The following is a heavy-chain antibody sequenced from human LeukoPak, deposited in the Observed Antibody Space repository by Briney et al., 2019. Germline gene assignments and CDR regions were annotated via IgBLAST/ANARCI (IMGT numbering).Heavy chain of an antibody. CDR3: ARGRGSGSFLDY. CDR2: ISSSGSTI. J-gene: IGHJ4*02. CDR1: GFTFSSYE. D-gene: IGHD3-10*01. V-gene: IGHV3-48*03. Sequence: PGGSLRLSCAASGFTFSSYEMNWVRQAPGKGLEWVSYISSSGSTIYYSDSVKGRFTISRDNAKNSLYLQMNSLRAEDTAVYYCARGRGSGSFLDYWGQGTLVTVSS.